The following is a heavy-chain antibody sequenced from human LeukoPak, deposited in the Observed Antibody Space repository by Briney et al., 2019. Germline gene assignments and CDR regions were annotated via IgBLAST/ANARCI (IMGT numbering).Heavy chain of an antibody. Sequence: GGPLRLSCAASGFTFSNHAMTGVRQAPGRGLEGVSSSGLCGGETYYADSVKGRFTISRDNSKNTLFLQTNSLRAEDTAIYYCATYQRYPSSIRYFDLWGRGTLLIVSS. J-gene: IGHJ2*01. CDR2: SGLCGGET. CDR1: GFTFSNHA. V-gene: IGHV3-23*01. CDR3: ATYQRYPSSIRYFDL. D-gene: IGHD1-14*01.